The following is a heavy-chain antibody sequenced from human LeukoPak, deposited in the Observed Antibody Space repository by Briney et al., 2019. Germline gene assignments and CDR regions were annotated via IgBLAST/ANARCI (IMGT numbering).Heavy chain of an antibody. D-gene: IGHD4-17*01. CDR3: AKTPSDYGGYFDY. V-gene: IGHV3-74*01. J-gene: IGHJ4*02. Sequence: GGSLRLSCAASGFTFSSYWMHWVRQAPGKGLVWVSRINTDGSSTSYADSVKGRFTISRDNAKNTLYLQMNSLRAEDTAVYYCAKTPSDYGGYFDYWGQGTLVTVSS. CDR2: INTDGSST. CDR1: GFTFSSYW.